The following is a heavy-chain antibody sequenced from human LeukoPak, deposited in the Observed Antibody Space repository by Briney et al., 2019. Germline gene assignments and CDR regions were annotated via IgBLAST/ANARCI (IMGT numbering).Heavy chain of an antibody. Sequence: GGSLRLSCAASGFTFSSYSMNWVRQAPGKGLEWVSYISSSGSTIYYADSVKGRFTISRDNAKNSLYLQMNSLRAEDTAVYYCARPSVGAARPTYFDYWGQGTLVTVSS. J-gene: IGHJ4*02. CDR3: ARPSVGAARPTYFDY. CDR1: GFTFSSYS. CDR2: ISSSGSTI. D-gene: IGHD6-6*01. V-gene: IGHV3-48*01.